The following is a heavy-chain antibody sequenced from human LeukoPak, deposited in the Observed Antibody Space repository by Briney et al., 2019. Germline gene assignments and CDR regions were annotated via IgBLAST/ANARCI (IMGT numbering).Heavy chain of an antibody. CDR2: IYYSGST. V-gene: IGHV4-59*11. J-gene: IGHJ3*02. Sequence: PSETLSLTCTVSGGSISSHYWSWIRQPPGKGLEWIGYIYYSGSTNYNPSLKSRVTISVDTSKNQFSLKLSSVTAADTAVYYCARDRARAFDIWGQGTMVTVSS. CDR3: ARDRARAFDI. CDR1: GGSISSHY.